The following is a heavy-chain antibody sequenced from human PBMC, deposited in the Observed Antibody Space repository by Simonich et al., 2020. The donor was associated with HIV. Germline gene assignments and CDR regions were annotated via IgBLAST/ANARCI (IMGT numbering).Heavy chain of an antibody. V-gene: IGHV3-23*01. J-gene: IGHJ4*02. CDR1: GFTVSRDA. CDR3: AKDRYYNFWSGCYDY. D-gene: IGHD3-3*01. Sequence: EVQLLESGGGLVQPGGSLRLSCAASGFTVSRDAMSWVRQGPGKGREWVSAISVSGGSTDYADSVKGRFTISRDNSKNTLYLQMNSLRAEDTAVYYCAKDRYYNFWSGCYDYWGQGTLVTVSS. CDR2: ISVSGGST.